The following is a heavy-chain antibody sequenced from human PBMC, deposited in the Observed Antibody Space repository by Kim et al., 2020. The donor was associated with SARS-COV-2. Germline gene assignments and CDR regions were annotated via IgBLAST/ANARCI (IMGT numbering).Heavy chain of an antibody. CDR2: IYYSGST. D-gene: IGHD2-21*02. J-gene: IGHJ3*02. CDR3: ASPVGTAASLTHDAFDI. CDR1: GGSISSSSYY. V-gene: IGHV4-39*01. Sequence: SETLSLTCTVSGGSISSSSYYWGWIRQPPGKGLEWIGSIYYSGSTYYNPSLKSRVTISVDTSKNQFSLKLSSVTAADTAVYYCASPVGTAASLTHDAFDIWGQGTMVTVSS.